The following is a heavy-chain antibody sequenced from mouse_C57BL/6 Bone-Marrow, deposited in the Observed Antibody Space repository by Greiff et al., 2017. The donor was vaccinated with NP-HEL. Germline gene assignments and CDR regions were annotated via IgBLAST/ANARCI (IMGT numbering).Heavy chain of an antibody. D-gene: IGHD1-1*01. CDR3: ARADGSSPYAMDY. Sequence: EVKLMESGGGLVKPGGSLKLSCAASGFTFSSYAMSWVRQTPEKRLEWVATISDGGSYTYYPDNVKGRFTISRDNAKNNLYLQMSHLKSEDTAMYYCARADGSSPYAMDYWGQGTSVTVSS. J-gene: IGHJ4*01. CDR1: GFTFSSYA. V-gene: IGHV5-4*03. CDR2: ISDGGSYT.